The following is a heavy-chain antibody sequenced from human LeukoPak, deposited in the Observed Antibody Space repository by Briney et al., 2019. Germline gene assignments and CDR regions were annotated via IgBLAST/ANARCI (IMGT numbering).Heavy chain of an antibody. CDR2: MNPNSGST. V-gene: IGHV1-8*03. D-gene: IGHD5-12*01. Sequence: ASVKVSCKASGYTFTSYDINWVRQATGQGLEWMGWMNPNSGSTGYAQKFQGRVTITRNTSISTAYIELSGLRSEDTAVYYCARGRSTGYPCYFEHWGQGTLVTVSS. J-gene: IGHJ4*02. CDR3: ARGRSTGYPCYFEH. CDR1: GYTFTSYD.